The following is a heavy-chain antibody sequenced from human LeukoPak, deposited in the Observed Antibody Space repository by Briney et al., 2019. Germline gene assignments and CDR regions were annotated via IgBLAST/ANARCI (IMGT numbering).Heavy chain of an antibody. CDR1: GFTFSSYG. CDR3: ARDEVGVGAIHDY. Sequence: GGSLRLSCAASGFTFSSYGMHWVRQAPGKGLGWVAVISYDGSNKYYADSVKGRFTISRDNAKNTLYLQMNSLRAEDTAVYYCARDEVGVGAIHDYWGQGTLVTVSS. V-gene: IGHV3-30*03. CDR2: ISYDGSNK. D-gene: IGHD1-26*01. J-gene: IGHJ4*02.